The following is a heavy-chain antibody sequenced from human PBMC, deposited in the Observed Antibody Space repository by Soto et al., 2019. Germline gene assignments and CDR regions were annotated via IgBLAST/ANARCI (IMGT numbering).Heavy chain of an antibody. CDR1: GYTFTSYG. J-gene: IGHJ6*03. D-gene: IGHD1-26*01. CDR2: IVVGSGNT. CDR3: AEDRWVCETFRYYRDLMAV. V-gene: IGHV1-58*02. Sequence: ASVKVSCKASGYTFTSYGISWVRQAPGQGLEWIGWIVVGSGNTNYAQKFQERVTITRDMSTSTAYVELSSLRSEDTAVYYCAEDRWVCETFRYYRDLMAVRAKGPTDPVS.